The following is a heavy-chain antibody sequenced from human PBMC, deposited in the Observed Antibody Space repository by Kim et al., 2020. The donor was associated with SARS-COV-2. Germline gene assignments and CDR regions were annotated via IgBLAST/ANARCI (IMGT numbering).Heavy chain of an antibody. Sequence: SVKVSCKASGGTFSSYAISWVRQAPGQGLEWMGGIIPIFGTANYAQKFQGRVTITADETTRTAYMALSSPRSEATAVYYCARDYYYDNNGYYQGGVLDY. CDR1: GGTFSSYA. J-gene: IGHJ4*01. CDR3: ARDYYYDNNGYYQGGVLDY. CDR2: IIPIFGTA. V-gene: IGHV1-69*13. D-gene: IGHD3-22*01.